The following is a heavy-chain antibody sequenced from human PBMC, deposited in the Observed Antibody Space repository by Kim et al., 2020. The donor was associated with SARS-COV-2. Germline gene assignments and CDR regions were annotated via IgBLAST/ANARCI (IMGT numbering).Heavy chain of an antibody. CDR2: IIPIFGTA. V-gene: IGHV1-69*13. Sequence: SVKVSCKASGGTFSSYAISWVRQAPGQGLEWMGGIIPIFGTANYAQKFQGRVTITADESTSTAYMELSSLRSEDTAVYYCARGVAGLYYYYGMDVWGQGTTVTVSS. D-gene: IGHD6-19*01. CDR1: GGTFSSYA. J-gene: IGHJ6*02. CDR3: ARGVAGLYYYYGMDV.